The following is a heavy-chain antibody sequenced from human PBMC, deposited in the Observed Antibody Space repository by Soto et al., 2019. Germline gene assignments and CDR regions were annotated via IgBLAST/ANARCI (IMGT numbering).Heavy chain of an antibody. CDR3: ARGGRWVNPVFVVVPAATRGGTRFDP. J-gene: IGHJ5*02. CDR1: GGSISSGDYY. Sequence: SETLSLTCTVSGGSISSGDYYWSWIRQPPGKGLEWIGEINHSGSTNYNPSLKSRVTISVDTSKNQFSLKLSSVTAADTAVYYCARGGRWVNPVFVVVPAATRGGTRFDPWGQGTLVTVSS. V-gene: IGHV4-39*07. D-gene: IGHD2-2*01. CDR2: INHSGST.